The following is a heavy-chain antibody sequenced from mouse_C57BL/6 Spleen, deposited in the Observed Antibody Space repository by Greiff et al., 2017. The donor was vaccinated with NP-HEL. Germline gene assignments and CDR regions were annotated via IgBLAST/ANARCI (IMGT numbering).Heavy chain of an antibody. CDR1: GYAFSSYW. D-gene: IGHD1-1*01. V-gene: IGHV1-80*01. CDR2: IYPGDGDT. J-gene: IGHJ2*01. Sequence: QVHVKQSGAELVKPGASVKISCKASGYAFSSYWMNWVKQRPGKGLEWIGQIYPGDGDTNYNGKFKGKATLTADKSSSTAYMQLSSLTSEDSAVYFCARVSYGSSYFDYWGQGTTLTVSS. CDR3: ARVSYGSSYFDY.